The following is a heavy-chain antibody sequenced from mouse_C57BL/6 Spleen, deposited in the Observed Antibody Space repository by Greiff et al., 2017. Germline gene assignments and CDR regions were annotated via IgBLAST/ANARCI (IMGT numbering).Heavy chain of an antibody. J-gene: IGHJ4*01. CDR3: ARGGYYYAMDY. Sequence: EVQLQQSGGGLVQPGGSLSLSCAASGFTFTDYYMSWVRQPPGKALEWLGFIRNKANGYTTEYSASVKGRFTISRDNSQSILYLQMNALRAEDSATYDCARGGYYYAMDYWGQGTSVTVSS. D-gene: IGHD2-2*01. V-gene: IGHV7-3*01. CDR2: IRNKANGYTT. CDR1: GFTFTDYY.